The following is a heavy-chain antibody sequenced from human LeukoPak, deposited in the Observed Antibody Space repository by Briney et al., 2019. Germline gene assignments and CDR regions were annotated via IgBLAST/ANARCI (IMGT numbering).Heavy chain of an antibody. Sequence: PGGSLRLSCAASGFTFSSYGMHWVHQAPGKGMEWVAFIRYDGSNKYYADSVKGRFTISRDNSKNTLYLQMNSLRAEDTAVYYCAKDYRGGSGSAFDIWGQGTLVTVSS. CDR1: GFTFSSYG. J-gene: IGHJ3*02. CDR3: AKDYRGGSGSAFDI. D-gene: IGHD3-10*01. V-gene: IGHV3-30*02. CDR2: IRYDGSNK.